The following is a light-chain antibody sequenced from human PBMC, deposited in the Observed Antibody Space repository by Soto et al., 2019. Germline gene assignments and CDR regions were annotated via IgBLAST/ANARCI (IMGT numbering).Light chain of an antibody. CDR1: QRINSD. V-gene: IGKV3D-15*01. Sequence: VRTQSKATLSXXPRETPRLXXRARQRINSDVAWDQQKVGQTHRLLIQGASSRATGIAGRFSGSGSGTELTLTISSLQPDDFATYYCQPYNSYSEAFGQG. CDR3: QPYNSYSEA. CDR2: GAS. J-gene: IGKJ1*01.